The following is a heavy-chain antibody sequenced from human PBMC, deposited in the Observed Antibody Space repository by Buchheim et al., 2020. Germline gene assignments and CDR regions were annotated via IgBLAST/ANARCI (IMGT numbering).Heavy chain of an antibody. CDR3: ARLVLNGYNYFRHIDL. J-gene: IGHJ2*01. Sequence: QVQLQESGPGLVKPSQTLSLTCTVSGGSISSGGYYWSWIRQHPGKGLEWIGYIYYSGSTYYSPSLKSRVTISVDTSKNQFSLKLSSVTAADTAVYFCARLVLNGYNYFRHIDLWGRGTL. CDR2: IYYSGST. V-gene: IGHV4-31*03. CDR1: GGSISSGGYY. D-gene: IGHD5-24*01.